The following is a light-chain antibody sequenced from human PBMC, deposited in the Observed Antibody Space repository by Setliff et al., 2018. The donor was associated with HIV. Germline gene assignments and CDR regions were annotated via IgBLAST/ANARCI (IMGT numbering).Light chain of an antibody. CDR1: SSNIGAGYD. V-gene: IGLV1-40*01. CDR3: QSYDSSLSGSG. J-gene: IGLJ1*01. Sequence: QSALTQPPSVSGAPGQRVTISCTGSSSNIGAGYDVHWYHQLPGTAPKLLIYGNNNRPSGVPDRFSGSKSGTSASLAITGLQAEDEADYYCQSYDSSLSGSGFGTGTKVTVL. CDR2: GNN.